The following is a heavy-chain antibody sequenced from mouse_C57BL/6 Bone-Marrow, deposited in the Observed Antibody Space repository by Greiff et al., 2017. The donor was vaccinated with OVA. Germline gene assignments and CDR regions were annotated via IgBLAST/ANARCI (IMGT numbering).Heavy chain of an antibody. CDR3: ANWDDY. J-gene: IGHJ2*01. Sequence: EVQLQQSVAELVRPGASVKLSCTASGFNIKNPYMHWVKQRPEQGLEWIGRIDPANGNTKYAPKFQGKATITADTSSNTAYLQLSSLTSEDTAIYYCANWDDYWGQGTTLTVSS. D-gene: IGHD4-1*01. CDR1: GFNIKNPY. CDR2: IDPANGNT. V-gene: IGHV14-3*01.